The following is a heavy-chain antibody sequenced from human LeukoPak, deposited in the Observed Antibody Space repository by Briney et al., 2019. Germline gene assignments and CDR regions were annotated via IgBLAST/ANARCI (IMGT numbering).Heavy chain of an antibody. CDR3: AKDSLDYDGSSYFDY. CDR1: GFTFDDYT. D-gene: IGHD4-23*01. V-gene: IGHV3-43*01. Sequence: GGSLRLSCAASGFTFDDYTMHWVRQAPGKGLEWVSLISWDGGSTYYADSVKGRFTISRDNSKNSLYLQMNSLRTEDTTLYYCAKDSLDYDGSSYFDYWGQGTLVTVSS. J-gene: IGHJ4*02. CDR2: ISWDGGST.